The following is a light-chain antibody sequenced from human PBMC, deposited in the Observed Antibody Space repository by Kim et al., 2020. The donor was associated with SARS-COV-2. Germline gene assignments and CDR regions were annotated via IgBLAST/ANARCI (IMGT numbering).Light chain of an antibody. CDR3: NSRDSSGNHVV. V-gene: IGLV3-19*01. CDR2: GKN. CDR1: SLRSYY. J-gene: IGLJ2*01. Sequence: SSELTQDPAVSVALGQTVRITCQGDSLRSYYASWYQQKPGQAPVLVIYGKNNRPSGITDRFSGPSSGNTASLTITGAQAEDEADYYCNSRDSSGNHVVLG.